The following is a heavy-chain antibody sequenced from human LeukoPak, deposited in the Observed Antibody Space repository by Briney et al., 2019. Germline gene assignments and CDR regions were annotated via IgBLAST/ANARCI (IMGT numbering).Heavy chain of an antibody. Sequence: GGSLRLSCAASEFSVGSNYMIWVRQAPGKGLEWVSLIYSGGSTYYADSVKGRFTISRDNSKNPLYLQMKSMRAEDTAVYYCARVSLGTMVRGVIRYYYMDVWGKGTTVTISS. J-gene: IGHJ6*03. CDR1: EFSVGSNY. CDR2: IYSGGST. V-gene: IGHV3-66*01. CDR3: ARVSLGTMVRGVIRYYYMDV. D-gene: IGHD3-10*01.